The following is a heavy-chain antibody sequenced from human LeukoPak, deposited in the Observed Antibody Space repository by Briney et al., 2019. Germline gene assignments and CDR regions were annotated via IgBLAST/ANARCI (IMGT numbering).Heavy chain of an antibody. CDR2: ISSSSSYI. V-gene: IGHV3-21*01. CDR1: GFTFSGYS. J-gene: IGHJ4*02. Sequence: GSLRLSCAASGFTFSGYSMNWVRQAPGKGLEWVSSISSSSSYIYYADSVKGRFTISRDNAKNPLYLQMNSLRAEDTAVYYCASLFRLRPIDYWGQGTLVTVSS. CDR3: ASLFRLRPIDY. D-gene: IGHD4-17*01.